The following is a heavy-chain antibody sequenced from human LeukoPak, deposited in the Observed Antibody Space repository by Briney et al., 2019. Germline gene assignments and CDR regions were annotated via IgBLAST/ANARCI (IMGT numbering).Heavy chain of an antibody. CDR3: ARDQYSGYDLYYFDY. CDR2: ISYDGSNK. CDR1: GFTFSSYA. D-gene: IGHD5-12*01. Sequence: GGSLRLSCAASGFTFSSYAMHWVRQAPGKGLEWVAVISYDGSNKYYADPVKGRFTISRDNSKNTLYLQMNSLRAEDTAVYYCARDQYSGYDLYYFDYWGQGTLVTVSS. J-gene: IGHJ4*02. V-gene: IGHV3-30-3*01.